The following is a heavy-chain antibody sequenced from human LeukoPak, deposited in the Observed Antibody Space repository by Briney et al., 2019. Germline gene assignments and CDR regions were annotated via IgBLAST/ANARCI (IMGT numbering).Heavy chain of an antibody. CDR1: GFTFSSYE. CDR2: ISSSGSTI. V-gene: IGHV3-48*03. J-gene: IGHJ4*02. D-gene: IGHD3-22*01. CDR3: ATLDYDSSAPLGY. Sequence: PGGSLRLSCAASGFTFSSYEMNWVRQAPGKGLEWVSYISSSGSTIYYADSVKGRFTISRDNAKNSLYLQMNSLRAEDTAVYYCATLDYDSSAPLGYWGQGTLVTVSS.